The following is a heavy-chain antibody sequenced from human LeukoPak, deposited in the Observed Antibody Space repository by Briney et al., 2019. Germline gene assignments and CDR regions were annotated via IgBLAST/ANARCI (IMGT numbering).Heavy chain of an antibody. CDR2: IKQDGSEK. Sequence: GGSLRLSCAASGFTFSNYWMSWVRQAPGKGLEWVAKIKQDGSEKYYVDSVKGRFTISRDNAKNSLYLQMNSLRAEDTAVYYCARDDCSSISCYHNWFDPWGQGTLVTVSS. V-gene: IGHV3-7*01. D-gene: IGHD2-2*01. CDR1: GFTFSNYW. J-gene: IGHJ5*02. CDR3: ARDDCSSISCYHNWFDP.